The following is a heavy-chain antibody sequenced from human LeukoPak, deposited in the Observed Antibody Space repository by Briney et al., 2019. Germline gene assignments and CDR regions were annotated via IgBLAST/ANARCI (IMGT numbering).Heavy chain of an antibody. Sequence: GGSLRLSCAASGFTFRSYAMSGVRQAPGKGLEWVSAISGSGGSTYYADSVKGRFTISRDNSKNTLYLQMNSLRAEDTAVYYCAKLGGIVVVIDYWGQGTLVTVSS. D-gene: IGHD3-22*01. CDR1: GFTFRSYA. J-gene: IGHJ4*02. V-gene: IGHV3-23*01. CDR2: ISGSGGST. CDR3: AKLGGIVVVIDY.